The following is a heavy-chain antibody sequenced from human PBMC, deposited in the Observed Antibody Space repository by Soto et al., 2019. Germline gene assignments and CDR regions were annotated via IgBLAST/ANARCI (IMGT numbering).Heavy chain of an antibody. CDR3: ATFPHTVTTAYFDY. CDR2: IIPILGIS. CDR1: GDTFRSYT. Sequence: ASVKVSCKASGDTFRSYTISWVRQAPGQGLEWMGRIIPILGISNYAQKFQGRVTITADKSTSTAYMELSSLRSEDTAMYYCATFPHTVTTAYFDYWGQGTLVTVSS. J-gene: IGHJ4*02. V-gene: IGHV1-69*02. D-gene: IGHD4-17*01.